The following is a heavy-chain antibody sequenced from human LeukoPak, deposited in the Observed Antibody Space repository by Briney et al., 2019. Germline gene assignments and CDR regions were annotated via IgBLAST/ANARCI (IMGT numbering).Heavy chain of an antibody. CDR3: AHGAAAGRSFDY. J-gene: IGHJ4*02. D-gene: IGHD6-13*01. V-gene: IGHV2-5*01. CDR2: IYWNDDK. CDR1: GFSLSTSGVG. Sequence: SGPTLVKPTQTLTLTCTFSGFSLSTSGVGVGWIRQPPGKALEWLALIYWNDDKRYSPSLKSRLTITTDTSKNQVVLTMTNMDPVDTATYYCAHGAAAGRSFDYWGQGTLVTVSS.